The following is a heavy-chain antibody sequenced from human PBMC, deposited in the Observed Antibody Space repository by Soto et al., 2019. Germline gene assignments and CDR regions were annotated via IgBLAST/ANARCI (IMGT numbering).Heavy chain of an antibody. CDR3: VRKYPGTRPFDY. J-gene: IGHJ4*01. CDR1: GDSVSSNSAA. Sequence: LSLTCAISGDSVSSNSAAWNWVRQAPGKGLAWVSAIGTDGNTYYANSVKGRFTISRDNSRTTLYLQMNSLRVEDTALYYCVRKYPGTRPFDYWGQGTLVTVSS. CDR2: IGTDGNT. V-gene: IGHV3-53*01. D-gene: IGHD2-2*01.